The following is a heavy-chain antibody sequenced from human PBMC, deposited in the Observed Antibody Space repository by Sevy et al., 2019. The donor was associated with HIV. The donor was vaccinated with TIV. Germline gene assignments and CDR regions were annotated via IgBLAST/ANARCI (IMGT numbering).Heavy chain of an antibody. V-gene: IGHV3-7*01. CDR1: GFTFSSYW. CDR3: ASQGGYDFWSGRNPSMDV. CDR2: IKQDGSEK. Sequence: GGSLRLSCAASGFTFSSYWMCWVRQAPGKGLEWVANIKQDGSEKYYGDSVKGRFTISRDNAKNSLYLQMNSLRAEDTAVYYCASQGGYDFWSGRNPSMDVWGQGTTVTVSS. D-gene: IGHD3-3*01. J-gene: IGHJ6*02.